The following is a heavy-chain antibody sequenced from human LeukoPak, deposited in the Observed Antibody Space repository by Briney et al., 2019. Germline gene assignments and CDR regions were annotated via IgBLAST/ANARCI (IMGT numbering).Heavy chain of an antibody. CDR3: AKISSEEGTGWTPYWGY. CDR2: IKQDGVEK. D-gene: IGHD3-16*01. V-gene: IGHV3-7*02. J-gene: IGHJ4*02. Sequence: GGSLRLSCAASSYIYSSYCMSWVRQAPGKGLEWVANIKQDGVEKYYVDSVKGRFTISRDNDKNSLNLQMNSLRAEETDVKYCAKISSEEGTGWTPYWGYWGQGTLVTVSS. CDR1: SYIYSSYC.